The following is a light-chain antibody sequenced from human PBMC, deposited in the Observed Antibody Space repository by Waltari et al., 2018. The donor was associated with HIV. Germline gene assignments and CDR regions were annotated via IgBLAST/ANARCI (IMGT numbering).Light chain of an antibody. V-gene: IGKV3D-15*01. J-gene: IGKJ4*01. Sequence: PPFRATQRFSGDLGWYQFRPGQAPTLLIYDALVRATGVSERFRGSGSGTDFTLTISGLQSEDFGIYYCQQYHIRSPLTFGGGT. CDR3: QQYHIRSPLT. CDR2: DAL. CDR1: QRFSGD.